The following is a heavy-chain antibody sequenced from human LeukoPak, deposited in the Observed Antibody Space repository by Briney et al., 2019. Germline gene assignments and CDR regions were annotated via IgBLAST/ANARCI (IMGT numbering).Heavy chain of an antibody. CDR3: ARGDGGYNRPFDY. V-gene: IGHV4-34*01. CDR2: INHSGST. D-gene: IGHD5-24*01. CDR1: GGSFSGYY. Sequence: SETRSLTCAVYGGSFSGYYWSWIRQPPGKGLEWIGEINHSGSTNYNPSLKSRVTISVDTSKNQFSLKLSSVTAADTAVYYCARGDGGYNRPFDYWGQGTLVTVSS. J-gene: IGHJ4*02.